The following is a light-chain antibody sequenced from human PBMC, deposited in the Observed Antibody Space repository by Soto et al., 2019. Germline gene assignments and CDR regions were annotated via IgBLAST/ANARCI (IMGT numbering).Light chain of an antibody. CDR1: QSISSY. CDR3: QQSYSTPLT. CDR2: AAS. V-gene: IGKV1-39*01. Sequence: DIQMTQSPSSLSASVGDRVTITCRASQSISSYLNWYQQKPGKAPKLLIYAASSLQSGVPSRFSGIGSGADFTLTISSLQPEDFAHYYCQQSYSTPLTVGGGTKVEIK. J-gene: IGKJ4*01.